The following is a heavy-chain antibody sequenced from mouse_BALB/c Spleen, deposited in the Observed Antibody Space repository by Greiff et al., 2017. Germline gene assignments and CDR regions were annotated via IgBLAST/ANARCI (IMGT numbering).Heavy chain of an antibody. V-gene: IGHV5-6-5*01. D-gene: IGHD2-4*01. Sequence: DVKLVESGGGLVKPGGSLKLSCAASGFTFSSYAMSWVRQTPEKRLEWVASISSGGSTYYPDSVKGRFTISRDNARNILYLQMSSLRSEDTAMYYCARLITTWYFDVWGAGTTVTVSS. J-gene: IGHJ1*01. CDR3: ARLITTWYFDV. CDR2: ISSGGST. CDR1: GFTFSSYA.